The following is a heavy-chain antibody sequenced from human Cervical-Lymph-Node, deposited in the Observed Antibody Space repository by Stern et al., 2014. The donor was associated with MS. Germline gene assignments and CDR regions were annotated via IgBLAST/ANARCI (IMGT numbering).Heavy chain of an antibody. CDR3: ARDLYCSGGSCYYYFDY. V-gene: IGHV1-2*02. CDR2: ISPNSGGT. D-gene: IGHD2-15*01. CDR1: GYTFIGYY. Sequence: QVQLMQSGAEVKKPGASVKVSCKASGYTFIGYYIHWVRQAPGQGLEWIGWISPNSGGTNYAQKFQGRVTMTRDTSISTVYLELSSLSSDDTAVYYCARDLYCSGGSCYYYFDYWGQGTLVTVSS. J-gene: IGHJ4*02.